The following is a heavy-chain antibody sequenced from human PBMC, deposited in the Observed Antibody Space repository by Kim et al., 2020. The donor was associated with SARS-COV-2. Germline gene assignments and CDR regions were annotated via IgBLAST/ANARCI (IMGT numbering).Heavy chain of an antibody. Sequence: GGSLGLSCAASGFTFSSYGMHWVRQAPGKGLEWVAVISYDGSNKYYADSVKGRFTISRDNSKNTLYLQMNSLRAEDTAVYYCVGSLVGATFDYWGQGTLV. CDR1: GFTFSSYG. J-gene: IGHJ4*02. D-gene: IGHD1-26*01. CDR3: VGSLVGATFDY. CDR2: ISYDGSNK. V-gene: IGHV3-30*03.